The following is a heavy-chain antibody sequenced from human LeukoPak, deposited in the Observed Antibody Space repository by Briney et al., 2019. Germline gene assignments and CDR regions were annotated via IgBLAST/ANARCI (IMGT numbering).Heavy chain of an antibody. Sequence: GASVKVSCEASGYTFTGYYMHWVRQAPGQGLEWMGLINPNSGGTNYAQKFQGRVTMTRDTSINTAYMELSRLSPDDTAVYYCARDGLVEYDNWFDPWGQGTLVTVSS. CDR3: ARDGLVEYDNWFDP. CDR1: GYTFTGYY. V-gene: IGHV1-2*02. D-gene: IGHD2-8*01. J-gene: IGHJ5*02. CDR2: INPNSGGT.